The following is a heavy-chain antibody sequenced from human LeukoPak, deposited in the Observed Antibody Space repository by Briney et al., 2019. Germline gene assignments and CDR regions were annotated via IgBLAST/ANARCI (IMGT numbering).Heavy chain of an antibody. CDR2: IYHSEST. V-gene: IGHV4-59*08. Sequence: SETLSLTCTVSGGSISGYYWSWIRQPPGKRLEWIGYIYHSESTNYNPSLKSRVTISVDTSKNQFSLKLSSVTAADTAVYYCARLTYGDVWGQGTTVTVSS. CDR1: GGSISGYY. D-gene: IGHD4-17*01. CDR3: ARLTYGDV. J-gene: IGHJ6*02.